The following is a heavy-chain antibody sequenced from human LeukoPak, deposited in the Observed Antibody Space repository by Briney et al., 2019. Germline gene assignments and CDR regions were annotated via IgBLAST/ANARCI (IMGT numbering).Heavy chain of an antibody. CDR2: ISPDGSAT. D-gene: IGHD2/OR15-2a*01. V-gene: IGHV3-74*03. J-gene: IGHJ4*02. CDR3: TKSGYYNGYDY. CDR1: GFSFSGRW. Sequence: GGSLRLFCVASGFSFSGRWMHWVRQVPGKGLVAVSRISPDGSATTYADSVKGRFTISRDNAKNTLYLEMNSLTAEDTALYYCTKSGYYNGYDYWGQGTLVTVSS.